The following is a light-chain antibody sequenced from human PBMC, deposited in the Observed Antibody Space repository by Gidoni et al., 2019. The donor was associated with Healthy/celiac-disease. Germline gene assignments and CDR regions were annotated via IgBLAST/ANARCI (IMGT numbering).Light chain of an antibody. V-gene: IGKV1-39*01. CDR1: QSISSY. CDR2: AAS. J-gene: IGKJ3*01. CDR3: QQSYSTPL. Sequence: IQITQSPSSLSASVGDRVTITCRASQSISSYLNWYQQKPGKAPKLLIYAASSLQRGVPSRFSGSGSGTDFTLTISSLQPEDFATYYCQQSYSTPLFXPXTKVDIK.